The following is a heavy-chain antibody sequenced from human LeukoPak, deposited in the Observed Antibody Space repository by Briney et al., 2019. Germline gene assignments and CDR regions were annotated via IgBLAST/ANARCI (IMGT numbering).Heavy chain of an antibody. Sequence: SQTLSLTCTVSGDSISSGSYYWSWIRQPAGKGLEWIGRIYTSGSTNYNPSLKSRVTISVDTSKNQFSPKLSSVTAADTAVYYCARAPRWYYFDYWGQGTLVTVSS. J-gene: IGHJ4*02. CDR2: IYTSGST. CDR3: ARAPRWYYFDY. CDR1: GDSISSGSYY. V-gene: IGHV4-61*02. D-gene: IGHD2-15*01.